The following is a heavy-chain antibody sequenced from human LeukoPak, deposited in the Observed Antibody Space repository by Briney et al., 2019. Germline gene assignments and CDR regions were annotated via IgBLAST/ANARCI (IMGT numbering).Heavy chain of an antibody. Sequence: ASQTLSLTCAVSGGSISSGGYSWSWIRQPPGKGLEWIGYIYHSGSTYYNPSLKSRVTISVDRSKNQFSLKLSSVTAADTAVYYCARLDYGGNSNYYYWGQGTLVTVSS. V-gene: IGHV4-30-2*01. J-gene: IGHJ4*02. CDR3: ARLDYGGNSNYYY. D-gene: IGHD4-17*01. CDR1: GGSISSGGYS. CDR2: IYHSGST.